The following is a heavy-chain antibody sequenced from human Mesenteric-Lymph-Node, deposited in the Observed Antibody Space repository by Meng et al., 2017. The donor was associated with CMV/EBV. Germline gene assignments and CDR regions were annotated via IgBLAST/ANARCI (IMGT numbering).Heavy chain of an antibody. CDR2: IYSGGST. J-gene: IGHJ6*02. Sequence: GGSLRLSCAASGFTVSSNYMSWVRQAPGKGLEWVSVIYSGGSTYYADSVKGRFTISRDNSKNTLYLQMNSLRPEDTAVYYCARDQRLIYYYYGMDVWGQGTTVTVSS. CDR3: ARDQRLIYYYYGMDV. D-gene: IGHD3-10*01. CDR1: GFTVSSNY. V-gene: IGHV3-66*02.